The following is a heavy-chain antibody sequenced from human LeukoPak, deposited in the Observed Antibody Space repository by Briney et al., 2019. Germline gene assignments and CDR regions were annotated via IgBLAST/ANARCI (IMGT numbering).Heavy chain of an antibody. Sequence: GGSLRLSCAVSGFTVSNYYMSWVRQAPGKGLEWVSVIYSVGSTYYADSVKGRFTISRDNSKNTVYLQMNSLRAEDTAVYYCARRGDGGRSFDYWGQGTLVTVSS. V-gene: IGHV3-53*01. D-gene: IGHD4-23*01. CDR2: IYSVGST. J-gene: IGHJ4*02. CDR3: ARRGDGGRSFDY. CDR1: GFTVSNYY.